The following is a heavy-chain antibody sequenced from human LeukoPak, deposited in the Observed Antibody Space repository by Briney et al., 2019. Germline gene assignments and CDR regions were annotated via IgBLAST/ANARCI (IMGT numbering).Heavy chain of an antibody. D-gene: IGHD6-13*01. CDR3: ARDKETIAAAGYYYGMDV. CDR2: IIPILGIA. J-gene: IGHJ6*02. V-gene: IGHV1-69*04. CDR1: GGTFSSYA. Sequence: SVKVSCKASGGTFSSYAISWVRQAPGQGLEWMGRIIPILGIANYAQKFQGRVTITADKSTSTAYMELSSLRSEDTAVYYCARDKETIAAAGYYYGMDVWGQGTTVTVSS.